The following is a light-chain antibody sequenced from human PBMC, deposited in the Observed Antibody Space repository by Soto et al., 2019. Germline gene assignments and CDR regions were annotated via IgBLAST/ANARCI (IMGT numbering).Light chain of an antibody. J-gene: IGLJ1*01. V-gene: IGLV2-14*01. CDR1: SSDVGGSNY. Sequence: QSALTQPASVSGSPGQSITISCTGTSSDVGGSNYVSWYQQHPGKAPKLMMYEVSNRPSGVSNRFSGSKSGNTASLTSSGLQAEDEADYYCSAYTSSSTLYVFGTGTQLPVL. CDR3: SAYTSSSTLYV. CDR2: EVS.